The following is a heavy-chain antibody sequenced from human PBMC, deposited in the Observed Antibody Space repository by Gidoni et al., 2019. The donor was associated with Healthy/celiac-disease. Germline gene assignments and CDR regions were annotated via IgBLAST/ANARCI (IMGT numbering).Heavy chain of an antibody. CDR1: GFTFSSYA. D-gene: IGHD3-16*02. Sequence: QVQLVESGGGVVLPGRSLRLSCSASGFTFSSYAMHWVRQAPGKGLEWVAVISYDGSNKYYADSVKGRFTISRDNSKNTLYLQMNSLRAEDTAVYYCARGGAEDDYVWGSYRYTDYWGQGTLVTVSS. CDR2: ISYDGSNK. J-gene: IGHJ4*02. V-gene: IGHV3-30-3*01. CDR3: ARGGAEDDYVWGSYRYTDY.